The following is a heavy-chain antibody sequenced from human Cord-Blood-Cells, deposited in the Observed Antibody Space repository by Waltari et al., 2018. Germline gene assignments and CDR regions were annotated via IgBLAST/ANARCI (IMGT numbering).Heavy chain of an antibody. CDR1: GFTFSSYV. D-gene: IGHD7-27*01. V-gene: IGHV3-30*04. CDR3: AREGNW. J-gene: IGHJ4*02. CDR2: IAYDGRNK. Sequence: QVQLVESGGGVVQPGRSLRLSCAASGFTFSSYVMHWVRLAPGKGLEWVAVIAYDGRNKYYAVSVKGRFTISRDNSKNTLYLQMNSLRAEDTAVYYCAREGNWGGQGTLVTVSS.